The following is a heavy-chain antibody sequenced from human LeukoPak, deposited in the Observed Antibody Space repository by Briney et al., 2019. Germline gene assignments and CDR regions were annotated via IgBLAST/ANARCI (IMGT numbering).Heavy chain of an antibody. CDR1: GGSISSYY. J-gene: IGHJ5*02. D-gene: IGHD6-19*01. CDR3: ASGEYSSGWYYWFDP. V-gene: IGHV4-59*08. Sequence: NTSETLSLTCTVSGGSISSYYWSWIRHPPGKGLGWSGYIYYSGSTNYNPSLKSRVTISVDTSKNQFSLKLSSVTAADTAVYYCASGEYSSGWYYWFDPWGQGTLVTVSS. CDR2: IYYSGST.